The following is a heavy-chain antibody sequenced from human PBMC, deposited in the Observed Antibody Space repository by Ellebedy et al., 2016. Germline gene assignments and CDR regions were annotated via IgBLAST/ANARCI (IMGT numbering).Heavy chain of an antibody. J-gene: IGHJ4*02. D-gene: IGHD6-19*01. CDR1: GGSITSDY. CDR3: ARGLTPHFDS. V-gene: IGHV4-59*12. Sequence: SETLSLTCTVSGGSITSDYWSWIRQPPGKGLEWIGYIYYSGSTNYNPSLKSRVTISVDTSRNQFSLKLTSVTAADTGVYYCARGLTPHFDSWGQGTLVTVSS. CDR2: IYYSGST.